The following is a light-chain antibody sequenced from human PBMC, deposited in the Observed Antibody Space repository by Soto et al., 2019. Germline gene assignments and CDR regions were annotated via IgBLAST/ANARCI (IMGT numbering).Light chain of an antibody. J-gene: IGKJ4*01. V-gene: IGKV1-27*01. CDR1: QGISNY. CDR2: AAS. CDR3: QHYDNILALT. Sequence: DIQMTLSPASLSASVGDRVTITCGASQGISNYLAWYQQKPGKVPKLLIYAASTLQSGVPSRFSGGGSGTDFTFTIGSLQPEDIATYYCQHYDNILALTFGGGTKVDIK.